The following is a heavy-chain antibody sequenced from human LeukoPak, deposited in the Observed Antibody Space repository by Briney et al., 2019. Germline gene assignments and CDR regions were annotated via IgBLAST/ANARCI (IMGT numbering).Heavy chain of an antibody. CDR2: INPSGGST. Sequence: ASVKVSCKASGYTFTSYYMHWVRQAPGQGLEWMGIINPSGGSTSYAQKFQGRVTMTRDMSTSTVYMELSSLRSEDTAVYYCARSHRTNCTNGVCYTYNWFDPWGQGTLVTVSS. D-gene: IGHD2-8*01. CDR3: ARSHRTNCTNGVCYTYNWFDP. V-gene: IGHV1-46*01. CDR1: GYTFTSYY. J-gene: IGHJ5*02.